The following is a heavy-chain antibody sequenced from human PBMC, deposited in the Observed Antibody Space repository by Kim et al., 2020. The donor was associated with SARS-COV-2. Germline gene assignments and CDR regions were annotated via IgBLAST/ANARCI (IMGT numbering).Heavy chain of an antibody. V-gene: IGHV3-64*01. Sequence: GGSLRLSCAASGFTFSSYAMHWVRQAPGKGLEYVSAISSNGGSTYYANSVKGRFTISRDNSKNTLYLQMGSLRAEDMAVYYCARVAGSGSYALEAFDIWGQGTMVTVSS. J-gene: IGHJ3*02. CDR2: ISSNGGST. CDR1: GFTFSSYA. CDR3: ARVAGSGSYALEAFDI. D-gene: IGHD3-10*01.